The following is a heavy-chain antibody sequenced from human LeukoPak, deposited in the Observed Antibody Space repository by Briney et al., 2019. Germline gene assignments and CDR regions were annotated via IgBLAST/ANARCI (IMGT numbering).Heavy chain of an antibody. CDR3: ARDTSSSWYVPYFDY. J-gene: IGHJ4*02. Sequence: GGSLRLPCAASGFTFSSYSMNWVRQAPGKGLEWVSSISSSSSYIYYADSVKGRFTISRDNAKNSLYLQMNSLRAEDTAVYYCARDTSSSWYVPYFDYWGQGTLVTVSS. D-gene: IGHD6-13*01. CDR2: ISSSSSYI. V-gene: IGHV3-21*01. CDR1: GFTFSSYS.